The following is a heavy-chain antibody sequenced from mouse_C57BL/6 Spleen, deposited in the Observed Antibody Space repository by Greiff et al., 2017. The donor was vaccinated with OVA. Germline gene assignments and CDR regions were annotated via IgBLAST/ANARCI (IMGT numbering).Heavy chain of an antibody. CDR3: ARKRIYYYGSSPYWYFDV. CDR2: IDPSDSYT. CDR1: GYTFTSYW. Sequence: QVQLKQPGAELVKPGASVKLSCKASGYTFTSYWMQWVKQRPGQGLEWIGEIDPSDSYTNYNQKFKGKATLTVDTSSSTAYMQLSSLTSEDSAVYYCARKRIYYYGSSPYWYFDVWGTGTTVTVSS. J-gene: IGHJ1*03. D-gene: IGHD1-1*01. V-gene: IGHV1-50*01.